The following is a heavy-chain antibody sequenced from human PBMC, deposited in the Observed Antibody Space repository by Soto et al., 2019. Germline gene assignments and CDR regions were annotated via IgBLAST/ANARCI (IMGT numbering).Heavy chain of an antibody. J-gene: IGHJ5*02. Sequence: GSGPTLVNPTQTLTLTCTFSGFSLSTSGMCVSWIRQPPGKALEWLALIDWDDDKYYSTSLKTRLTISKDTSKNQVVLTMTNMDPVDTATYYCARIRMWSIAAAAPFDPWGQGTLVTVSS. V-gene: IGHV2-70*01. CDR1: GFSLSTSGMC. CDR2: IDWDDDK. D-gene: IGHD6-13*01. CDR3: ARIRMWSIAAAAPFDP.